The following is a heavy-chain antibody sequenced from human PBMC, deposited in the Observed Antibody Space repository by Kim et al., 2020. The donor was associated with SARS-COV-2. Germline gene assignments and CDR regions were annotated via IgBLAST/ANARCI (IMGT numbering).Heavy chain of an antibody. J-gene: IGHJ5*02. CDR1: GYTFTSYA. CDR3: ARDVIVVVPAAMGHWFDP. D-gene: IGHD2-2*01. Sequence: ASVKVSCKASGYTFTSYAMNWVRQAPGQGLEWMGWINTNTGNPTYAQGFTGRFVFSLDTSVSTAYLQISSLKAEDTAVYYCARDVIVVVPAAMGHWFDPWGQGTLVAVSS. V-gene: IGHV7-4-1*02. CDR2: INTNTGNP.